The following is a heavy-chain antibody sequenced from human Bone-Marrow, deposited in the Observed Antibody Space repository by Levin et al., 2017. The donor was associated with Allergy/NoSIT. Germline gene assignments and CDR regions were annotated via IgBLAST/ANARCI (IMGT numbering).Heavy chain of an antibody. V-gene: IGHV3-30*18. CDR1: GFTFSSYG. J-gene: IGHJ3*02. Sequence: QSGGSLRLSCAASGFTFSSYGIHWVRQAPGKGLEWVAVISYDGRTKYYADSVKDRFTISRDNSKNTLYLQMNNLRAEDTAVYYCAKEIFGSPTPHDAFDIWGQGTMVTVSS. D-gene: IGHD1-26*01. CDR3: AKEIFGSPTPHDAFDI. CDR2: ISYDGRTK.